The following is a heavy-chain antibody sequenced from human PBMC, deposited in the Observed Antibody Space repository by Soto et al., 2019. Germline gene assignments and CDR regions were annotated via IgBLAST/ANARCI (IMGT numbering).Heavy chain of an antibody. CDR1: GGSISSGDYY. D-gene: IGHD3-10*01. J-gene: IGHJ4*02. CDR2: IYYSGST. CDR3: AREVYSYGSGSLPDY. V-gene: IGHV4-30-4*01. Sequence: PSETLSLTCTVSGGSISSGDYYWSWIRQPPGKGLEWIGYIYYSGSTYYNPSLKSRVTISVDTSKNQFSLKLSSVTAADTAVYYCAREVYSYGSGSLPDYWGQGTLVTVSS.